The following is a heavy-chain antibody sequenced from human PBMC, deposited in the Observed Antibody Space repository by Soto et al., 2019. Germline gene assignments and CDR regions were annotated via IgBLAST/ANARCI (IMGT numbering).Heavy chain of an antibody. Sequence: SGGSLRLSCAASGFTFSSYAMSWVRQAPGKGLEWVSAISGSGGSTYYADSVKGRFTISRDNSKNTLYLQMNSLRAEDTAVYYCAKDREQWLDGGSFDIWGQGTMVTVSS. CDR3: AKDREQWLDGGSFDI. CDR1: GFTFSSYA. D-gene: IGHD6-19*01. J-gene: IGHJ3*02. CDR2: ISGSGGST. V-gene: IGHV3-23*01.